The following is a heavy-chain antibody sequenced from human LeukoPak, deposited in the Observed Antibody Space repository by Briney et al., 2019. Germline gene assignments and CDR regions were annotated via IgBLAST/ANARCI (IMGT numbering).Heavy chain of an antibody. J-gene: IGHJ6*02. CDR2: IWYDGSNK. CDR3: ARVRSAYYYYYGMDV. Sequence: GGSLRLSCAASGFTFSSYAMSWVRQAPGKGLEWVAVIWYDGSNKYYADSVKGRFTISRDNSKNTLYLQMNSLRAEDTAVYYCARVRSAYYYYYGMDVWGQGTTVTVSS. CDR1: GFTFSSYA. V-gene: IGHV3-33*08.